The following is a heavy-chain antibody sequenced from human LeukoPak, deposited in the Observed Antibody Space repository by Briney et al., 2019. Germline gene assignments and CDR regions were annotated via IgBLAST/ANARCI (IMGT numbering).Heavy chain of an antibody. V-gene: IGHV3-30*04. CDR2: ISYDGSNK. CDR1: GFTFSTYA. D-gene: IGHD6-19*01. J-gene: IGHJ6*03. CDR3: ARAGPQTAIIAVAGPDYYYYYYMDV. Sequence: PGRSLRLSCAASGFTFSTYAMHWVRQAPGKGLEWVAAISYDGSNKNYADSVKGRFTISRDNAKNSLYLQMNSLRAEDTAVYYCARAGPQTAIIAVAGPDYYYYYYMDVWGKGTTVTVSS.